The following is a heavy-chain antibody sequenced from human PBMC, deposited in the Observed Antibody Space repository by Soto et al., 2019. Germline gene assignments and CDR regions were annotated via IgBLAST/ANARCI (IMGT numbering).Heavy chain of an antibody. CDR1: GFSLSTSGMC. J-gene: IGHJ6*02. V-gene: IGHV2-70*17. D-gene: IGHD2-15*01. CDR2: IDWDDDK. CDR3: ARDLVVVAATDYYYYGMDV. Sequence: SGPTLVNPTQTLTLTCTFSGFSLSTSGMCVSWIRQPPGKALEWLARIDWDDDKFYSTSLKTRLTISKDTSKNQVVLTMTNMDPVDTATYYCARDLVVVAATDYYYYGMDVCGRGTTVTVS.